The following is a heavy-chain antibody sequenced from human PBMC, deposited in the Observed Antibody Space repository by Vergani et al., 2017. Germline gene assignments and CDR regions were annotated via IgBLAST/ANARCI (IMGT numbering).Heavy chain of an antibody. J-gene: IGHJ4*02. CDR2: IDWDDDT. V-gene: IGHV2-70*04. Sequence: QVTLKESGPALVKPTQTLTLTCTFSGFSLTTYGMRVSWIRQPPGKALECLARIDWDDDTYYRTSLRTRLTISKDTFKNQVALTMTNMDPVDTATYYCARTLSDSRGYYLDYWGQGTLVTVSS. D-gene: IGHD3-22*01. CDR1: GFSLTTYGMR. CDR3: ARTLSDSRGYYLDY.